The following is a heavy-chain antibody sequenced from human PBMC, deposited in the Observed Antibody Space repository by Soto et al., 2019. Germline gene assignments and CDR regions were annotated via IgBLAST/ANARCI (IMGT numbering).Heavy chain of an antibody. V-gene: IGHV4-59*12. CDR1: GGSISSYY. D-gene: IGHD3-22*01. CDR3: ARVLDSSGYHFDY. J-gene: IGHJ4*02. CDR2: IYYSGST. Sequence: PSETLSLTCTVSGGSISSYYWSWIRQPPGKGLEWIGYIYYSGSTNYNPSLKSRVTISVDTSKNQFSLKLSSVTAADTAVYYCARVLDSSGYHFDYWGQGTLVTVSS.